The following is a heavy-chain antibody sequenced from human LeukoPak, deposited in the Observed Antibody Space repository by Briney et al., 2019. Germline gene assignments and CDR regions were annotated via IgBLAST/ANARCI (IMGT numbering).Heavy chain of an antibody. CDR2: IWYDGSNK. CDR3: ARDRIGPDYDDFDY. V-gene: IGHV3-33*01. J-gene: IGHJ4*02. D-gene: IGHD3-16*01. CDR1: GFTFNSYG. Sequence: GGSLRLSCAASGFTFNSYGMHWVRQAPGKGLEWVAVIWYDGSNKYYADSVKGRFTISRDNSKNTLYLQMNSIRAEDTAVYYCARDRIGPDYDDFDYWGQGTLVTVSS.